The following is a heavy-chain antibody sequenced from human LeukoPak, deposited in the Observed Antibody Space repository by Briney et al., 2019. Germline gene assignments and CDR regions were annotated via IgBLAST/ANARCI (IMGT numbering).Heavy chain of an antibody. CDR3: ARGVGAAVGDEYNFDY. CDR1: GYTFTGYY. D-gene: IGHD6-13*01. J-gene: IGHJ4*02. CDR2: INPNSGGT. V-gene: IGHV1-2*02. Sequence: ASVKVSCKASGYTFTGYYMHWVRQAPGQGLEWMGWINPNSGGTNYAQKFQGRVTMTRDTSVSTAYMELSRLRSDDTAVYYCARGVGAAVGDEYNFDYWGQGTLVTVSS.